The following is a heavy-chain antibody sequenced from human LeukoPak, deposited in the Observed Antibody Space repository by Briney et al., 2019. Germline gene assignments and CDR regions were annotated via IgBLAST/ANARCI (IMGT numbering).Heavy chain of an antibody. CDR1: GGSISSYY. J-gene: IGHJ5*02. V-gene: IGHV4-59*12. Sequence: SETLSLTCTVSGGSISSYYWSWIRQTPGKGLEWIGYLYYSGTTNYNPSLKSRVTISVDTSKNQFSLKLSSVTAADTAVYYCARRAGYSSSRRFDPWGQGTLVTVSS. CDR2: LYYSGTT. CDR3: ARRAGYSSSRRFDP. D-gene: IGHD6-6*01.